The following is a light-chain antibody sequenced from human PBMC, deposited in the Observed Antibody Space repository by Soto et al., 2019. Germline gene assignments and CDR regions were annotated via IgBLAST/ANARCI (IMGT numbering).Light chain of an antibody. CDR2: GAS. CDR1: QSVSSN. V-gene: IGKV3-15*01. CDR3: QQYSRAPLT. J-gene: IGKJ1*01. Sequence: EIVMTQSPATLSVSAGERATLSCRASQSVSSNLAWYQQKPGQAPRLLIYGASTRATGIPARFSGSGSGTDFTLTISSLQSEDFAVYYCQQYSRAPLTFGQGTKVDIK.